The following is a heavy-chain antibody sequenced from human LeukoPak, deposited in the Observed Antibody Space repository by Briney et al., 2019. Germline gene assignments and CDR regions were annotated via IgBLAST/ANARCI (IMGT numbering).Heavy chain of an antibody. J-gene: IGHJ4*02. CDR3: ARLYSSGSYRAFDY. D-gene: IGHD3-22*01. CDR2: IYPGDSDT. CDR1: GYSFITYW. V-gene: IGHV5-51*01. Sequence: GESLKISCKGSGYSFITYWIGWVRQMPGKGLEWMGIIYPGDSDTRYSPSFQGQVTISADKSINTAYLQWSSLKASDTAMYCCARLYSSGSYRAFDYWGQGTLVTVAS.